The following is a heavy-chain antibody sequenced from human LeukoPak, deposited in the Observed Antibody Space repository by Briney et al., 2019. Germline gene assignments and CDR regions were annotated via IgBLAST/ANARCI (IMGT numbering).Heavy chain of an antibody. CDR2: IRGSGGST. Sequence: PGGSLRLSCAASGFAFNNYWIHWVRQVPGKDLVWVSAIRGSGGSTYYADCVKGRFTISRDNPKNTLYLQMNSLRAEDTAVYYCAKDAAGIHYYYYMDVWGKGTTVTVSS. CDR1: GFAFNNYW. J-gene: IGHJ6*03. D-gene: IGHD6-13*01. V-gene: IGHV3-23*01. CDR3: AKDAAGIHYYYYMDV.